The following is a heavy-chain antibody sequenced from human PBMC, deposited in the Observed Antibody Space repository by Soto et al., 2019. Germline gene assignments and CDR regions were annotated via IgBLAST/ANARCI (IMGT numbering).Heavy chain of an antibody. CDR2: IYPGDSDT. CDR1: GYSFTSYW. CDR3: ASTSIAAAGKDYNWFDP. Sequence: GESLKISCKGSGYSFTSYWIGWVRQMPGKGLEWMGIIYPGDSDTRYSPSFQGQVTISADKSISTAYLQWSSLKASDTAMYYCASTSIAAAGKDYNWFDPWGQGTLVTVAS. D-gene: IGHD6-13*01. J-gene: IGHJ5*02. V-gene: IGHV5-51*01.